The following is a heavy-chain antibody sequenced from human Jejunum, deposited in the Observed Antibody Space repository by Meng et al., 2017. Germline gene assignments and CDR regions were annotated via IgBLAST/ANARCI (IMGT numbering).Heavy chain of an antibody. V-gene: IGHV3-23*01. CDR2: ISASGGST. CDR3: VKDRMFDCSGVSCYSEWWDNWFDP. Sequence: GGSLRLSCAASGFPFNNFAMSWVRQAPGKGLNWVSAISASGGSTYYADSVKGRFTISRDKSKNTLYLHMNSLRAEDTAVYYCVKDRMFDCSGVSCYSEWWDNWFDPWGQGTLVTVSS. J-gene: IGHJ5*02. CDR1: GFPFNNFA. D-gene: IGHD2-15*01.